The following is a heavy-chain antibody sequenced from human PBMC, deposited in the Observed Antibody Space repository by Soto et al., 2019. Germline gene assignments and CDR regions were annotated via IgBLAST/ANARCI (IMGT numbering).Heavy chain of an antibody. CDR1: GGSFSGYY. J-gene: IGHJ4*02. CDR3: AGRQQWLALSY. V-gene: IGHV4-34*01. D-gene: IGHD6-19*01. CDR2: INHSGST. Sequence: SETLSLTCAVYGGSFSGYYWSWIRQPPGKGLEWIGEINHSGSTNYNPSLKSRVTISVDTSKNQFSLKLSSVTAADTAVYYCAGRQQWLALSYWGQGTLVTVSS.